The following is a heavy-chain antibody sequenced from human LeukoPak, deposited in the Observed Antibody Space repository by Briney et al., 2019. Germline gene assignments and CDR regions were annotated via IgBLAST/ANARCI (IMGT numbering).Heavy chain of an antibody. CDR2: ISYDGSEK. CDR3: ARPFGFGAPPGY. V-gene: IGHV3-30*04. CDR1: GFNFRSYD. D-gene: IGHD3-10*01. Sequence: GGSLRLSCAASGFNFRSYDMQWVRQAPGKGLEWVALISYDGSEKHYADSVKGRFTISRDNSKNTLYLQINSLSADDTALYYCARPFGFGAPPGYWGQGTLVIVSS. J-gene: IGHJ4*02.